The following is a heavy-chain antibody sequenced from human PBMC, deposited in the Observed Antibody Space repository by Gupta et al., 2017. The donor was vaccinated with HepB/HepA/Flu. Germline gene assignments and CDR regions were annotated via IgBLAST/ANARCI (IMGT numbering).Heavy chain of an antibody. J-gene: IGHJ4*02. V-gene: IGHV3-7*01. Sequence: EVQLVSCGGGLVQPGGSLRHPCAASGFTFSRYWMTWVRQAPGKGLAWVAKIRQEGRPSKYYVDSVKGRCTLSRYKAEKSVFLKMNSLTFEDTAGDYCANVTDGGQGTMVTVYS. D-gene: IGHD1-14*01. CDR2: IRQEGRPSK. CDR3: ANVTD. CDR1: GFTFSRYW.